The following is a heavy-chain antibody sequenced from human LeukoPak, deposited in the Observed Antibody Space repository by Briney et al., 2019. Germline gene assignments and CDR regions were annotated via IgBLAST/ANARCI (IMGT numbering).Heavy chain of an antibody. CDR3: TNGGYYHYFDY. CDR2: ISGSGGST. CDR1: GFTFSSYA. V-gene: IGHV3-23*01. D-gene: IGHD3-22*01. J-gene: IGHJ4*02. Sequence: GGSLRLSCAASGFTFSSYAMSWVRQAPGKGLEWASAISGSGGSTYYADSVKGRFTISRDNSKNTLYLQMNSLRAEDTAVYYCTNGGYYHYFDYWGQGTLVTVSS.